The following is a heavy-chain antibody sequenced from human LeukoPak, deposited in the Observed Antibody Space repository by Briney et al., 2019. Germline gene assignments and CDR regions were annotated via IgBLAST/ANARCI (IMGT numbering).Heavy chain of an antibody. V-gene: IGHV3-74*01. D-gene: IGHD3-22*01. Sequence: GGSLRLSCAASGFTFSPAWMHWVRQAPGKGLEWVSRINNDGSYINYADSVKGRFTTSRDNAKNTVNLQMNSLRAEDTAVYYCATPLDYYDRSGYHQGGDWGQGTLVTVSS. J-gene: IGHJ4*02. CDR2: INNDGSYI. CDR1: GFTFSPAW. CDR3: ATPLDYYDRSGYHQGGD.